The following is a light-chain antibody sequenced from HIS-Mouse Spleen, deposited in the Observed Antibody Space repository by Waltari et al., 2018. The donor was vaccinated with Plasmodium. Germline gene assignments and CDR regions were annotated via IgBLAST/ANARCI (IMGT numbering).Light chain of an antibody. J-gene: IGLJ3*02. CDR1: ALPKKY. CDR2: EDR. CDR3: YSTDSRGNHRV. V-gene: IGLV3-10*01. Sequence: SYELTQPPSVSVSPGQTARITCSGDALPKKYAYWYQQKAGQAPVLVIYEDRKRPSGIPERFSGSRSGTMATLTISGAQVEDEADYYCYSTDSRGNHRVFGGGTKLTVL.